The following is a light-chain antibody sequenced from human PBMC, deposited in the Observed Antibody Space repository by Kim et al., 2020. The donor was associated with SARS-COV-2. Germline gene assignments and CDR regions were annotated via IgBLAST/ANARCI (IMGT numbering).Light chain of an antibody. V-gene: IGKV1-39*01. CDR3: QQYYIYWT. Sequence: DIQMTQSPSSLAASVGDRVTIACRASQSISTYLNWYQQKPGKAPKLLIYAASTLQSGVPSRFSGSGSGTDFTLTINSLQPDDFATYYCQQYYIYWTFGQGTKVDIK. CDR2: AAS. J-gene: IGKJ1*01. CDR1: QSISTY.